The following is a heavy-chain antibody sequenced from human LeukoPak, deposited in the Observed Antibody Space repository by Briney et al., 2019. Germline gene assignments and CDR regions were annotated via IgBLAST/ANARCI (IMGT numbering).Heavy chain of an antibody. J-gene: IGHJ4*02. CDR2: IYHSGST. CDR3: ARDSEWDVPMFY. V-gene: IGHV4-38-2*02. Sequence: SGGSLRLSCAASGFTFSNAWMSWVRQAPGKGLEWIGSIYHSGSTYYNPSLKSRVTISVDTSKNQFSLNLRSVTAADSAVYYCARDSEWDVPMFYWGQGILVTVSS. D-gene: IGHD1-26*01. CDR1: GFTFSNAW.